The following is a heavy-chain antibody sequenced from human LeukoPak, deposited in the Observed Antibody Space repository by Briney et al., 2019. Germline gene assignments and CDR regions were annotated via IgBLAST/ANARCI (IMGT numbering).Heavy chain of an antibody. J-gene: IGHJ4*02. V-gene: IGHV3-23*01. CDR3: AKAYGSSGYYQLPIDF. Sequence: GGTLRLSCAASGFTFSIYGMSWVRQAPGKGLEWVAAINNDGGSTNYADSVKGRFAISRDNSKNTPYLQMHSLRADDTAVYYCAKAYGSSGYYQLPIDFWGQGTLVTVSS. D-gene: IGHD3-22*01. CDR1: GFTFSIYG. CDR2: INNDGGST.